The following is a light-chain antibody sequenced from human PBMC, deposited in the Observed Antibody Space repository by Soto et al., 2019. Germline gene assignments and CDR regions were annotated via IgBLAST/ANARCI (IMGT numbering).Light chain of an antibody. CDR3: QQYNNWPPYT. J-gene: IGKJ2*01. V-gene: IGKV3-15*01. Sequence: EVVMTQSPATLSVSPGERATLSCRASRGIGSTLAWYQQKPGQTPRLLIYDTSTRATGVPARFIGSASGTEFTLTITSLQSEDFAVYYCQQYNNWPPYTFGQGTKVDIK. CDR2: DTS. CDR1: RGIGST.